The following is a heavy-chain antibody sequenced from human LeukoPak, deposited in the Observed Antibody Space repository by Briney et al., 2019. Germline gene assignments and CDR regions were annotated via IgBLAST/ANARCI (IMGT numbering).Heavy chain of an antibody. CDR1: GFNFRNYW. CDR2: INSDGSST. V-gene: IGHV3-74*01. CDR3: ATDEAVTGRLDY. Sequence: PGGSLRLSGAASGFNFRNYWMHWVRQAPGKGLVWVSRINSDGSSTSYADSVKGRFTISRDNAENTLYLQINSLRAEDTAVYYCATDEAVTGRLDYWGQGTLVTDSS. J-gene: IGHJ4*02. D-gene: IGHD1-20*01.